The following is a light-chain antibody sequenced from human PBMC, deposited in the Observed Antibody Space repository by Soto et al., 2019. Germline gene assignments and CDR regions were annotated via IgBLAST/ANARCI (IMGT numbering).Light chain of an antibody. CDR3: QKSYRSART. J-gene: IGKJ1*01. V-gene: IGKV1-39*01. CDR2: AES. CDR1: QSISTY. Sequence: DIQMTQSPSSLYASIGDRVTITCRASQSISTYLSWYQKKAGKAPKLLISAESTLRDGVPPRFSGSGSVTDFTRTISSLLSEESAFYYCQKSYRSARTFDQGTKVEIK.